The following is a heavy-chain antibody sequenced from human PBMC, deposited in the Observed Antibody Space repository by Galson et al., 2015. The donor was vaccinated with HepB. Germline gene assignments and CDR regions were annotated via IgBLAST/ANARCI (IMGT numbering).Heavy chain of an antibody. V-gene: IGHV1-2*02. Sequence: SVKVSCKASGYTFTGYYMHWVRQAPGQGLEWMGWINPNSGGTNYAQKFQGRVTMTRDTSISTAYMELRSLRSDDTAVYYCARDVIRARSYYDFWSGYPDTTYYYYGMDVWGQGTTVTVSS. CDR2: INPNSGGT. CDR1: GYTFTGYY. D-gene: IGHD3-3*01. J-gene: IGHJ6*02. CDR3: ARDVIRARSYYDFWSGYPDTTYYYYGMDV.